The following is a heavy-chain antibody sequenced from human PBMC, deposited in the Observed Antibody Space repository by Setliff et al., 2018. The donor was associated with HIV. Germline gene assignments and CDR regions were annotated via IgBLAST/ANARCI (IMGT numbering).Heavy chain of an antibody. D-gene: IGHD1-1*01. J-gene: IGHJ4*02. CDR2: IYQSGTT. CDR1: SYSITSAFY. Sequence: SETLSLTCSVSSYSITSAFYWAWIRQAPGKGPEWIGTIYQSGTTFYNPSLKSRVTISVDTSKNRFSLNMTSVTAADTAVYYCGGAAPRTGQGTIDYWGQGTLVTVSS. CDR3: GGAAPRTGQGTIDY. V-gene: IGHV4-38-2*02.